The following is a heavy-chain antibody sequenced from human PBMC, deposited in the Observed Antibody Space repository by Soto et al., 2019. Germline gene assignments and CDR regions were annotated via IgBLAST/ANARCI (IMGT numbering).Heavy chain of an antibody. CDR2: IYYSGST. Sequence: QVQLQESGPGLVKPSQTLSLTCTVSGGSISSGAYYWSWIRQRPGKGLEWIGYIYYSGSTYYSPYPKSRVTMSVATSKNQFSLKLSSVTVADTAVFFCARQNYYDGSGYLDYWGQGTLVTLSS. D-gene: IGHD3-22*01. V-gene: IGHV4-31*03. CDR1: GGSISSGAYY. J-gene: IGHJ4*02. CDR3: ARQNYYDGSGYLDY.